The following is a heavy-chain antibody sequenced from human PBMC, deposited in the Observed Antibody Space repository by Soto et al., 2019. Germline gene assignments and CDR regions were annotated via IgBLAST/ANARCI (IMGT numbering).Heavy chain of an antibody. CDR1: GYTFTSYA. CDR3: ARSIVVVTALDY. Sequence: ASVKVSCKASGYTFTSYARHWLRQAPGQRLEWMGWINAGNGNTKYSQKFQGRVTITRDTSASTAYMELSSLRSEDTAVYYCARSIVVVTALDYWGQRTLVTVSS. J-gene: IGHJ4*02. D-gene: IGHD2-21*02. V-gene: IGHV1-3*01. CDR2: INAGNGNT.